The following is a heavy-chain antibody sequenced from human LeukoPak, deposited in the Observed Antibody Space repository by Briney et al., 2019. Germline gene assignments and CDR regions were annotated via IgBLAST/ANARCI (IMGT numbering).Heavy chain of an antibody. V-gene: IGHV3-23*01. D-gene: IGHD5-24*01. CDR3: AKREGWALDI. CDR2: ISGSGGST. CDR1: GFTFSSYA. Sequence: GGSLTLSCPASGFTFSSYALSCVRQAPGRGLEWVSSISGSGGSTYYADSVKRRYAITRDNPKNALNVQMSSVRAEETAVYYCAKREGWALDIWGEGTMVTVSS. J-gene: IGHJ3*02.